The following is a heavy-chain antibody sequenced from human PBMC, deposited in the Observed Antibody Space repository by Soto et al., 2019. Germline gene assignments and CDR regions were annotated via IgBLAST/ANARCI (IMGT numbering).Heavy chain of an antibody. Sequence: ASVKVSCKASGYTFNGYYMHWVRQAPGQGLEWMGWIDPNGGGTSYAQKFQGRVTMTRDTSTSTVYMELSSLRSEDTAVYYCARDPEDLVLVQAAKRSRWSGGMDVWGQGTTVPVSS. D-gene: IGHD2-2*01. CDR3: ARDPEDLVLVQAAKRSRWSGGMDV. V-gene: IGHV1-2*02. J-gene: IGHJ6*02. CDR1: GYTFNGYY. CDR2: IDPNGGGT.